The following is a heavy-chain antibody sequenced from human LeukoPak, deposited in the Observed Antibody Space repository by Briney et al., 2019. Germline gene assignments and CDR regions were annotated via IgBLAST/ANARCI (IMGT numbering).Heavy chain of an antibody. CDR1: GFTFSSYG. V-gene: IGHV3-30*18. J-gene: IGHJ6*02. CDR3: AKGDGSYYYYYGMDV. Sequence: PGGSLRLSCAASGFTFSSYGMHWVRQAPGKGLEWVAVISYDGSNKYYADSVKGRFTISRDNSKSTLYLQMNSLRAEDTAVYYCAKGDGSYYYYYGMDVWGQGTTVTVSS. CDR2: ISYDGSNK. D-gene: IGHD1-26*01.